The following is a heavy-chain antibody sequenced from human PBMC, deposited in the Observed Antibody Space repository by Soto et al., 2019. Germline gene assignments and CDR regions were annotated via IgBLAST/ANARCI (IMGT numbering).Heavy chain of an antibody. CDR2: ISSSGRTI. J-gene: IGHJ4*02. CDR3: AREMFERRHEYTGVDY. CDR1: GFTFSSYE. Sequence: GGSLRLSCAASGFTFSSYEMNWVRQAPGKGLEWVSYISSSGRTIYYADSVKGRFTISRDNAKNSLYLQMNSLRAEDTAVYYCAREMFERRHEYTGVDYWGQGTLVTVSS. V-gene: IGHV3-48*03. D-gene: IGHD3-10*02.